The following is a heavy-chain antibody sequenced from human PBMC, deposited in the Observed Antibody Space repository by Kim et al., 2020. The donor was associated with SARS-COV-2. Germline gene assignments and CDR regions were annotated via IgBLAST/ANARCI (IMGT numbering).Heavy chain of an antibody. J-gene: IGHJ3*02. D-gene: IGHD6-6*01. Sequence: NPPLKDRITISIDTSMNPFSLKLSSVTAADTAVYYCARDVYSSSWAVFDIWGQGTTVTVSS. CDR3: ARDVYSSSWAVFDI. V-gene: IGHV4-59*01.